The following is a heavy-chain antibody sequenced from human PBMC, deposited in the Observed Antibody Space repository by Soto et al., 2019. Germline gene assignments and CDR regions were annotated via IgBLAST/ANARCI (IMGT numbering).Heavy chain of an antibody. V-gene: IGHV4-59*01. CDR2: IYYSGNT. Sequence: SETLSLTCTVSGGSISPYYWSWIRQPPGKGLEWIGYIYYSGNTNYNPSLESRVTISVDTSRNRFSLNLTSATAADTAVYYCARKGAAASYAHYYMDVWGRGTAVTVSS. CDR1: GGSISPYY. J-gene: IGHJ6*03. D-gene: IGHD6-13*01. CDR3: ARKGAAASYAHYYMDV.